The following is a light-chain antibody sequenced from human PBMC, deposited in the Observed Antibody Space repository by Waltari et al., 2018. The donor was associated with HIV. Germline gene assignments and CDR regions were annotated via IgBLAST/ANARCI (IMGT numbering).Light chain of an antibody. J-gene: IGLJ2*01. CDR2: DVS. V-gene: IGLV2-11*01. Sequence: QSALTQPRSVSGSPGPSVTISCRGSRTDIGDYNYVSWYQQHPGQVPKLVIFDVSKRPSGVPDRFSGSKSVNTASLTISGLQAEDEADYYCCSYAGTYTWVFGGGTRLTVL. CDR3: CSYAGTYTWV. CDR1: RTDIGDYNY.